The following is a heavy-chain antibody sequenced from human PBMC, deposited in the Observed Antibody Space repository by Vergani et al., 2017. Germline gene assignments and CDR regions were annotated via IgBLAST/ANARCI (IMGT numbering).Heavy chain of an antibody. J-gene: IGHJ3*02. CDR1: GYTFTSYG. D-gene: IGHD2-8*02. V-gene: IGHV1-18*01. CDR2: ISANNGNT. Sequence: QVQLVQSGAEVKKPGASVKVSCEASGYTFTSYGITWVRQAPGQGLEWMGWISANNGNTNYAQKLQGRVTMTTDTSTSTAYMELRSLRSDDTAVYYCARRGGVGACDYDDAFDIWGQGTMVTVSS. CDR3: ARRGGVGACDYDDAFDI.